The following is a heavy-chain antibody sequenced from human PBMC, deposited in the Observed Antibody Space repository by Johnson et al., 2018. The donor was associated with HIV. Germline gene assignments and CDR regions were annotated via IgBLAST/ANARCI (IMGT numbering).Heavy chain of an antibody. D-gene: IGHD3-16*01. CDR3: VRGGSYASHNSDVFDI. J-gene: IGHJ3*02. Sequence: VQLVESGGGLVQPGGSLRLSCAASGFIFSDHYMDWVRQGPGKGLEWVGRIRNKVNSYTTQYAASVKGRFTISRDDSKNLMYLQMKSLKTEDTAVYYCVRGGSYASHNSDVFDIWGQGTVVTVSS. V-gene: IGHV3-72*01. CDR2: IRNKVNSYTT. CDR1: GFIFSDHY.